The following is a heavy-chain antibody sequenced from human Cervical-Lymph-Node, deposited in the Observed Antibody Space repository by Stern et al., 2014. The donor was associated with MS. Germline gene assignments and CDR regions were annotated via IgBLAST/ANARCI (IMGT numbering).Heavy chain of an antibody. CDR2: ISYDGRDK. CDR1: GFGLRRYA. CDR3: AKGGSGSYLD. Sequence: VQLVESGGGVVQPGRSLRLSCAASGFGLRRYALHWVRQAPGKGLEWVALISYDGRDKYYTDSVKGRFTVSRDNSNNTVDLEMNSLRLEDTAVYYCAKGGSGSYLDWGQGSLVTVSS. J-gene: IGHJ4*02. D-gene: IGHD1-26*01. V-gene: IGHV3-30*04.